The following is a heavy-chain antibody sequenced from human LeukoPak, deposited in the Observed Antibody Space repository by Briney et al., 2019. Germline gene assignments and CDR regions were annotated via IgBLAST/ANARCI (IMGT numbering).Heavy chain of an antibody. J-gene: IGHJ4*02. Sequence: SETLSLTCAVYGGSFSGYYWSWIRQPPGKGLEWIGEINHSGTTNYNPSLKSQVTMSVDTSKDQFSLKLTSVTAADTAVYYCARQNYGSAPLRYWGQGTLVTVSS. CDR2: INHSGTT. V-gene: IGHV4-34*01. D-gene: IGHD3-10*01. CDR1: GGSFSGYY. CDR3: ARQNYGSAPLRY.